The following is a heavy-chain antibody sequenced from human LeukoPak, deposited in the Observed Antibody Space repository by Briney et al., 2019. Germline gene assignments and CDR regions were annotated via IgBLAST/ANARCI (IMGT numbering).Heavy chain of an antibody. V-gene: IGHV3-33*01. Sequence: GGSLRLSCATPGFTFSSYGMHWVRQAPGKVLEWVAVIRYDGSNKYYADSVKGRFTISRDNSKNTLYLQMNSLRTEDTAVYYCARDWNLYSSGWYPVGFDYWGQGTLVTVSS. CDR1: GFTFSSYG. CDR3: ARDWNLYSSGWYPVGFDY. CDR2: IRYDGSNK. J-gene: IGHJ4*02. D-gene: IGHD6-19*01.